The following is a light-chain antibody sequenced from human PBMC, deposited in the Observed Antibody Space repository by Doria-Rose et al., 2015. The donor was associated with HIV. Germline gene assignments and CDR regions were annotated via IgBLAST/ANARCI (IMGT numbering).Light chain of an antibody. CDR3: QQYGTSRGT. CDR2: DAS. CDR1: QRVKSSY. Sequence: TQSPGTLSLSPGERATLPCRASQRVKSSYLAWYQQKPGQAPRLPIYDASTRATGIPDRFSGSGSGTDFTLTISRLEPEDVAVYYCQQYGTSRGTFGQGTRLEIK. J-gene: IGKJ5*01. V-gene: IGKV3-20*01.